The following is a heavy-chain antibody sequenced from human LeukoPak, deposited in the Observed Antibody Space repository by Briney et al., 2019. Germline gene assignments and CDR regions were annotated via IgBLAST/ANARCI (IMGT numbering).Heavy chain of an antibody. V-gene: IGHV1-69*04. J-gene: IGHJ4*02. D-gene: IGHD1-20*01. CDR2: IIPILGIA. CDR1: GGTFSSYA. Sequence: SVKVSCKASGGTFSSYAISWVRQAPGQGLEWMGRIIPILGIANYAQKFQGRVTITADKSTSTAYMELSSLRSEDTAVYYCARDPLYNWNDVPYFDYWVQGTLVTVSS. CDR3: ARDPLYNWNDVPYFDY.